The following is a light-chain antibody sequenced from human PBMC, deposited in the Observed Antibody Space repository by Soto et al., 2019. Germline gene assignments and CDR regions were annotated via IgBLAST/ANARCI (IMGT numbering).Light chain of an antibody. CDR2: EVS. J-gene: IGLJ1*01. V-gene: IGLV2-14*01. Sequence: QSALTQPASVSGSPGQSITISCTGTSSDIGGYNYVSWYQQHPGKAPKLMIYEVSNRPSGVSYRFSGSKSGNTASLTISGLRPEDEADYYCSSYTTSATYVFGAGTKLTVL. CDR1: SSDIGGYNY. CDR3: SSYTTSATYV.